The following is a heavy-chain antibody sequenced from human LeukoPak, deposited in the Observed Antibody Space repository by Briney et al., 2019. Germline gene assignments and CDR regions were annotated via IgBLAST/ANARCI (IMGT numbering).Heavy chain of an antibody. J-gene: IGHJ4*02. CDR3: ARSNNGRGWSFDI. CDR2: IWYDGSNK. V-gene: IGHV3-33*01. CDR1: GFSFSNYG. D-gene: IGHD2-15*01. Sequence: GRSLRLSCAASGFSFSNYGMHWVRQAPGKGLEWVAVIWYDGSNKYYADSVKGRFTISRDNSKNTLYVQMSSLRAEDTAVYYGARSNNGRGWSFDIWGQGSLVTVSS.